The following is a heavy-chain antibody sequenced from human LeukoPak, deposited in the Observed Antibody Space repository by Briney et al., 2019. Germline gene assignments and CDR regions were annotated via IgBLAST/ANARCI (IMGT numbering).Heavy chain of an antibody. CDR2: IHSGGTT. D-gene: IGHD3-16*01. V-gene: IGHV3-66*04. J-gene: IGHJ6*02. CDR3: ARQLWGMDV. Sequence: GRSLRLSCAASGFTFDDYAMHWVRQAPGKGLEWVSVIHSGGTTSYADSVKGRFIISRDNSKNTVYLQMNSLRIEDTAVYYCARQLWGMDVWGQGTTVIVSS. CDR1: GFTFDDYA.